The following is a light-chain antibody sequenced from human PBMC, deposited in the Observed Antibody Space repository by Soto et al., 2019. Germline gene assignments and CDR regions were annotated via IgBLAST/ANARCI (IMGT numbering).Light chain of an antibody. CDR3: QQYGSSPWT. Sequence: TQSPATLSASVGERVTLTCRASQSVSSRLAWYQQKPGQAPRLLIYDASNRAHGVPDRFRGTGSGPDFTLTISRLQPEDFAAYYCQQYGSSPWTFGRGTKVDIK. CDR1: QSVSSR. J-gene: IGKJ1*01. V-gene: IGKV3D-20*01. CDR2: DAS.